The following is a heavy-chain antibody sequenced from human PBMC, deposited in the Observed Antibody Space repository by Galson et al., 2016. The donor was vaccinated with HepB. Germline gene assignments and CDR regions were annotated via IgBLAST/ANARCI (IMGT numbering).Heavy chain of an antibody. CDR1: GFTFPKYA. V-gene: IGHV3-23*01. CDR2: ISGNGYTT. J-gene: IGHJ6*02. CDR3: AKHLDANGRYLPVEYYYYYGMDV. D-gene: IGHD2-2*01. Sequence: SLRLSCAASGFTFPKYAMSWVRQAPGRGLEWVSVISGNGYTTYYADSVKGRFTISRDNSKNTLYLEMNSLRAEDTAVYYCAKHLDANGRYLPVEYYYYYGMDVWGQGTTVTVSS.